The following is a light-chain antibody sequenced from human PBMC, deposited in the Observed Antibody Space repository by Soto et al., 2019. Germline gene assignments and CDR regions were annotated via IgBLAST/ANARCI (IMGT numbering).Light chain of an antibody. CDR1: SSDVGGYNY. V-gene: IGLV2-14*01. Sequence: QSALTQPASVSGSPGQSITIYCTGTSSDVGGYNYVSWYQQHPGKAPKLMIYDVSNRPSGVSNRFSGAKSGNTASLTIAGLQAEDEADYYCSSYTSSSNPLYVFGTGTKVTVL. J-gene: IGLJ1*01. CDR3: SSYTSSSNPLYV. CDR2: DVS.